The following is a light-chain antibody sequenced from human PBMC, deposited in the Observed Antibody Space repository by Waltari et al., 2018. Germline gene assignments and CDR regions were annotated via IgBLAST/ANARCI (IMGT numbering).Light chain of an antibody. CDR1: QGIRSY. Sequence: DIQLTQSPSFLSASVGDRVTITCRASQGIRSYLAWYQQKPGKAPKLLIFAASTLQSGVPSRFSGSVSGTEFTLTISSLQPEDFATYYCQQLNSYPITFGQGTRLEIK. CDR3: QQLNSYPIT. CDR2: AAS. V-gene: IGKV1-9*01. J-gene: IGKJ5*01.